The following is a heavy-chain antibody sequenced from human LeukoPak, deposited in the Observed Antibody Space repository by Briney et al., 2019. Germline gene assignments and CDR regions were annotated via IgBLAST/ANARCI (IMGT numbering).Heavy chain of an antibody. CDR1: GFTFSSYA. J-gene: IGHJ4*02. D-gene: IGHD3-10*01. Sequence: GGSLRLSCAASGFTFSSYAMSWVRQAPGKGLEWVSAISGSGGSTYYADSVKGRFTISRDNSKNTLYLQMNSLRAEDTAVYYCAKEADPYYGSGSYWDYWGQGTLVTVSS. V-gene: IGHV3-23*01. CDR2: ISGSGGST. CDR3: AKEADPYYGSGSYWDY.